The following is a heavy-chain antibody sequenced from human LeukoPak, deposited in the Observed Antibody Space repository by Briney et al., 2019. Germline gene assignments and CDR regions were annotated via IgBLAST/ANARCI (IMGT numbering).Heavy chain of an antibody. CDR1: GFTFSGSA. D-gene: IGHD6-13*01. CDR3: TTDFSIAAAGKSLLDWFDP. V-gene: IGHV3-73*01. CDR2: IRSKANSYAT. J-gene: IGHJ5*02. Sequence: GGSLRLSCAASGFTFSGSAMHWVRQASGKGLEWVGRIRSKANSYATAYAASVKGRFTISRDDSKNTLYLQMNSLKTEDTAVYYCTTDFSIAAAGKSLLDWFDPWGQGTLVTVSS.